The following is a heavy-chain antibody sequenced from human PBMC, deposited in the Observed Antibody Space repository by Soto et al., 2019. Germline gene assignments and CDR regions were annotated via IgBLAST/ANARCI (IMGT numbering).Heavy chain of an antibody. Sequence: ESGGGLVQPGGSLRLSCAASGFTFSSYAMSWVRQAPGKGLKWISSISGSGTSTYYADSVKGRFTISRDNSKNTMYLQMNSLRAEDTALYICAKENTPDYGDYVDYWGQGTLVTVSS. D-gene: IGHD4-17*01. CDR3: AKENTPDYGDYVDY. J-gene: IGHJ4*02. CDR2: ISGSGTST. V-gene: IGHV3-23*01. CDR1: GFTFSSYA.